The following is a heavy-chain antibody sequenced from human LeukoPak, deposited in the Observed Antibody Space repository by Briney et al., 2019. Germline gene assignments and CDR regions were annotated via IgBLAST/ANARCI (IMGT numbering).Heavy chain of an antibody. CDR2: ISHSGTT. V-gene: IGHV4-34*01. CDR1: GFTFNNYG. J-gene: IGHJ6*03. CDR3: ARMYNWNYGNLYYYYYMDV. D-gene: IGHD1-7*01. Sequence: KTGGSLRLSCAASGFTFNNYGMNWVRQAPGKGLEWIGEISHSGTTSYNTSLKSRVSISVDPSKNQFSLRMFFVTVADTAVYYCARMYNWNYGNLYYYYYMDVWGKGTTVTVSS.